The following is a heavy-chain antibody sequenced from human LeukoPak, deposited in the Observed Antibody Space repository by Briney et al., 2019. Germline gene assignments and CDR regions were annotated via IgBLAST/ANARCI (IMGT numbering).Heavy chain of an antibody. CDR3: ARVFTGYSSGWPLFDY. CDR1: IFNFDNYA. D-gene: IGHD6-19*01. J-gene: IGHJ4*02. CDR2: IGGSGVSK. Sequence: GGSLRLSCVVSIFNFDNYAMTWVRQAPGKGLEWVSAIGGSGVSKFYGDSVKGRFTISRDNAKNSLYLQMNSLRAEDTAVYYCARVFTGYSSGWPLFDYWGQGTLVTVSS. V-gene: IGHV3-23*01.